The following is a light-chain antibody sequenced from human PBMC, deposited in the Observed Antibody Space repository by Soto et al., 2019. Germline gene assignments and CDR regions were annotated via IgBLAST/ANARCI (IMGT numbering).Light chain of an antibody. Sequence: QSALTQPRSVSGSPGQSVTISCTGTSSDVGGYNYVSWYQQHPGKAPKLMIYDVSKRPSGVPDRFSGSKSGNTASLTISGLQAEDEADYYCCSYAGSSWVFGEGTKLTVL. CDR1: SSDVGGYNY. J-gene: IGLJ3*02. CDR3: CSYAGSSWV. CDR2: DVS. V-gene: IGLV2-11*01.